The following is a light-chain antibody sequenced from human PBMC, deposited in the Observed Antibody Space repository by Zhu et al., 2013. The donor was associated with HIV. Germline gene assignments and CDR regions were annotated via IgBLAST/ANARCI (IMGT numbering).Light chain of an antibody. CDR3: QQYGSSPRT. CDR1: QSVSTN. J-gene: IGKJ1*01. V-gene: IGKV3-15*01. CDR2: GVS. Sequence: EIVMTQSPATLSVSPGERATLSCRASQSVSTNLAWYQQKPGQPPRLLIYGVSTRATGIPARFSGSGSGTEFTLTISSLQSEDFAVYYCQQYGSSPRTFGQGTKVEIK.